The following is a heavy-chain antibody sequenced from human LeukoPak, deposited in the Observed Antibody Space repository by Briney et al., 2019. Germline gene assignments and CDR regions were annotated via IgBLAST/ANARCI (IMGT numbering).Heavy chain of an antibody. Sequence: GGSLRLSCAASGFTFSSYAMSWVRQAPGKGLEWVANINLEGSTKEYVDSVRGRFTISRDDANNTLYLQMNSLRAEDSAVYYCARGDWGSALSWGHGTMVTVSS. V-gene: IGHV3-7*01. CDR2: INLEGSTK. CDR1: GFTFSSYA. J-gene: IGHJ3*01. CDR3: ARGDWGSALS. D-gene: IGHD7-27*01.